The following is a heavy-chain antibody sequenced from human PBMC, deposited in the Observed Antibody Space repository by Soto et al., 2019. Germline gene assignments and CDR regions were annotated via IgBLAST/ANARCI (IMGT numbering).Heavy chain of an antibody. D-gene: IGHD6-19*01. CDR2: IYSGGST. CDR1: GFTVSSNY. J-gene: IGHJ6*02. CDR3: ARPQAAVSDYYYSGMDV. V-gene: IGHV3-53*01. Sequence: EVQLVESGGGLIQPGGSLRLSCAASGFTVSSNYMSWVRQAPGQGLEWVSVIYSGGSTYYADSVKCRFTISRDNSKNTLYLQMNSLRAEDTAVYYGARPQAAVSDYYYSGMDVWCQGPTVTVSS.